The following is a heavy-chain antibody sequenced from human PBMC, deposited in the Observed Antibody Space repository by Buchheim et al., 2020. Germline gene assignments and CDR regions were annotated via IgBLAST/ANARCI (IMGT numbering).Heavy chain of an antibody. D-gene: IGHD3-3*01. J-gene: IGHJ4*02. CDR3: ASTLFRYYDFWSAATGSFDY. Sequence: QVQLVQSGAEVKKPGSSVKVSCKASGGTFSSYAISWVRQAPGQGLEWMGRIIPILGIANYAQKFQGRVTITADKSTSTAYMELSSLRSEDTAVYYCASTLFRYYDFWSAATGSFDYWGQGTL. V-gene: IGHV1-69*04. CDR2: IIPILGIA. CDR1: GGTFSSYA.